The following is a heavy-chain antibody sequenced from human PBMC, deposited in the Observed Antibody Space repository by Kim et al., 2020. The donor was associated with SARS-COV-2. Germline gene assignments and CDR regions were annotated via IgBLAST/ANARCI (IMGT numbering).Heavy chain of an antibody. J-gene: IGHJ6*02. D-gene: IGHD1-1*01. CDR1: GDSVSSKSAA. Sequence: SQTLSLTCAISGDSVSSKSAAWNWIRQSPSRGLEWLGGTYYTSKWYSDYAVSVKSXIIIKPDTTRNQFSLQLNSVTPEDTAVYYCXXXYKDGMDVWGQGTXVTVSS. CDR3: XXXYKDGMDV. CDR2: TYYTSKWYS. V-gene: IGHV6-1*01.